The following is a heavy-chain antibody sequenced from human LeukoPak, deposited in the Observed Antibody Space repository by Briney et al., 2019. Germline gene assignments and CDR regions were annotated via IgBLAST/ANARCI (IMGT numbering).Heavy chain of an antibody. CDR2: ILGSGVTT. V-gene: IGHV3-23*01. Sequence: GGSLRLSCAASGFTFSSSSLSWVRQAPGKGLEWVSCILGSGVTTYYADSVKGRFTISRDNSKNTLYLQMNSLRAEDTAVYYCAKDRVTASWYFDLWGRGTLVTVSS. CDR3: AKDRVTASWYFDL. CDR1: GFTFSSSS. D-gene: IGHD2-21*02. J-gene: IGHJ2*01.